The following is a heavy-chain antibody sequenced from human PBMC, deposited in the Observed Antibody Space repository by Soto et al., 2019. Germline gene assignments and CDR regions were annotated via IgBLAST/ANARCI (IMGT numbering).Heavy chain of an antibody. CDR3: ARTGSVVTTDAFDI. CDR2: IIPILGIA. V-gene: IGHV1-69*02. CDR1: GGTFSSYT. Sequence: QVQLVQSGAEVKKPGSSVKVSCKASGGTFSSYTISWVRQAPGQGLEWMGRIIPILGIANYAQKFQGRVTITADKSTSTAYMELSSLRSEDTAVYYGARTGSVVTTDAFDIWGQGTMVTVSS. D-gene: IGHD2-21*02. J-gene: IGHJ3*02.